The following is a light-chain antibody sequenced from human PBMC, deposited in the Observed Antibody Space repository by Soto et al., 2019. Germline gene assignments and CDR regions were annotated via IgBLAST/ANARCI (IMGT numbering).Light chain of an antibody. CDR3: QQYGSSPEWT. CDR1: QSVSSSY. J-gene: IGKJ1*01. CDR2: GAS. Sequence: LLSQHPGTLSLSAEEGSTLSIRASQSVSSSYLAWYQQKPGQAPRLLIYGASSRATGIPDRFSGSGSGTDFTLTISRLEPEDFAVYYCQQYGSSPEWTFGQGTKVDIK. V-gene: IGKV3-20*01.